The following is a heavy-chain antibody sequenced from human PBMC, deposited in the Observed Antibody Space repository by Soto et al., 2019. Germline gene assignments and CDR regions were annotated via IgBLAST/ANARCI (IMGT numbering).Heavy chain of an antibody. D-gene: IGHD3-22*01. Sequence: SETLSLTCTVCGGSISSYYCSWIRQPPWKGLEWIGYIYYSGSTNYNPSLKSRVTISVDTSKNQFSLKLSSVTAADTAVYYCASSYYYDSSGYSFTHFDSFGQGIL. V-gene: IGHV4-59*01. CDR2: IYYSGST. J-gene: IGHJ5*01. CDR1: GGSISSYY. CDR3: ASSYYYDSSGYSFTHFDS.